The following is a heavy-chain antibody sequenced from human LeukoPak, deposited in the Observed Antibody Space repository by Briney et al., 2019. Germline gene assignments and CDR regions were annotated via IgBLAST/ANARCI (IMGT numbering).Heavy chain of an antibody. V-gene: IGHV4-59*01. CDR2: IYYSGST. D-gene: IGHD3-10*01. J-gene: IGHJ3*02. CDR3: ARRITMVRGVITDAFDI. CDR1: GGSISSYY. Sequence: SETLSLTCTVSGGSISSYYWSWIRQPPGKGLEWIGYIYYSGSTNYNPSLKSRVTISVDTSKIQFSLKLSSVTAADTAVYYCARRITMVRGVITDAFDIWGQGTMVTVSS.